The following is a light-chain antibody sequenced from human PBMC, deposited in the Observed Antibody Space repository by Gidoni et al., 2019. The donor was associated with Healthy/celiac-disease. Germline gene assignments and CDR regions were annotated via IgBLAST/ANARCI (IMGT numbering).Light chain of an antibody. V-gene: IGKV3-11*01. CDR1: QSVSSY. CDR3: QQRSNWPPT. Sequence: EIVLTQSPATLSLSPGERATRACRASQSVSSYLAWYQQKPGQAPRLLIYDSSNRATGIPARFSGSGSGTDFTLTISSLEPEDFAFYYCQQRSNWPPTFGQGTKVEIK. J-gene: IGKJ1*01. CDR2: DSS.